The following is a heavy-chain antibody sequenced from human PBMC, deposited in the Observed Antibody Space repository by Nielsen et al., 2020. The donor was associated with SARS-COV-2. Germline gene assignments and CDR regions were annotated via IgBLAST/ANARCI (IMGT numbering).Heavy chain of an antibody. CDR3: ARDLSETGSYWYFDL. J-gene: IGHJ2*01. D-gene: IGHD1-14*01. CDR1: AFTFDDYA. CDR2: IRWNSGSI. Sequence: SLKISCAASAFTFDDYAMHWVRQAPGKGLEWVSGIRWNSGSIGSPDSVTGRSTISRDNAKNTLYLQMNSLRAEDTAVYYCARDLSETGSYWYFDLWGRGTLVTVSS. V-gene: IGHV3-9*01.